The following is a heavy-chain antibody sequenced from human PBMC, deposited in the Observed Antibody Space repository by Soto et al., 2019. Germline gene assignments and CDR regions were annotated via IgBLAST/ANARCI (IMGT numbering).Heavy chain of an antibody. CDR1: GFTFDNYA. D-gene: IGHD6-25*01. CDR2: ISWDSGSI. CDR3: AKDAAYYFDY. Sequence: VHLVESGGGLIQPGRSLRLSCAASGFTFDNYAMHWVRQAPGKGLEWDSGISWDSGSIDYADSVRGRFTISRDNARNSLHLRMSSLRPEDTALYYCAKDAAYYFDYWGQGTLVTVSS. V-gene: IGHV3-9*01. J-gene: IGHJ4*02.